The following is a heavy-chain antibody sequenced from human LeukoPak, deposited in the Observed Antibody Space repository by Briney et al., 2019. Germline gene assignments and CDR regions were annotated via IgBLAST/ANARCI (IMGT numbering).Heavy chain of an antibody. CDR3: ASYGSGSYFGFSY. J-gene: IGHJ4*02. D-gene: IGHD3-10*01. Sequence: SETLCLTCTVSGGSISSGDYYWSWLRQPPGKDLVWIGYIYCSGRTYYNPSPKSRVTISVDTFTIQCSLKLSSVTAENTAVYYCASYGSGSYFGFSYWGQGPLVTVSS. CDR2: IYCSGRT. V-gene: IGHV4-30-4*01. CDR1: GGSISSGDYY.